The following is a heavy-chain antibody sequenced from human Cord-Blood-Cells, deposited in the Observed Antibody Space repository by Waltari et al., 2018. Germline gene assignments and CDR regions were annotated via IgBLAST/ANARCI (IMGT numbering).Heavy chain of an antibody. J-gene: IGHJ2*01. D-gene: IGHD3-10*01. CDR1: GFTFSSYW. Sequence: EVQLVESGGGLVQPGGSLRLSCAASGFTFSSYWMSWVRQAPGKGLEWVDNIKQDGSEKYYVDSVKGRFTISRDNAKNSLYLQMNSLRAEDTAVYYCARDSVYWYFDLWGRGTLVTVSS. CDR3: ARDSVYWYFDL. V-gene: IGHV3-7*01. CDR2: IKQDGSEK.